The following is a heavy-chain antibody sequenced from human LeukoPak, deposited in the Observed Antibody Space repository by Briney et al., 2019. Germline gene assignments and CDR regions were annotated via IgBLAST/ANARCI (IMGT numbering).Heavy chain of an antibody. V-gene: IGHV1-18*01. J-gene: IGHJ4*02. CDR3: AREDNSGHHYFDY. CDR1: GYTFFSYG. D-gene: IGHD1-26*01. Sequence: GASVRVSCKASGYTFFSYGITWVRQAPGQGLEWMGWISGYNGNTHYTQKVQGGVTMTTDTSTTTAYMELRSLRSDDTAVYYCAREDNSGHHYFDYWGQGTLVTVSS. CDR2: ISGYNGNT.